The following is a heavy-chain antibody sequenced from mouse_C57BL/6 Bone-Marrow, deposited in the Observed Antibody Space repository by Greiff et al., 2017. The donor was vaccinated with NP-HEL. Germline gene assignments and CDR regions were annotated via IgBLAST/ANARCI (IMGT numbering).Heavy chain of an antibody. CDR1: GFTFSDYG. CDR3: ARTGGNHYAMDY. Sequence: DVMLVESGGGLVKPGGSLKLSCAASGFTFSDYGMHWVRQAPEKGLEWVAYISSGSSTIYYADTVKGRFTISRDNAKNTLSLQMTSLRSEDTAMYYCARTGGNHYAMDYWGQGTSVTVSS. D-gene: IGHD2-1*01. J-gene: IGHJ4*01. CDR2: ISSGSSTI. V-gene: IGHV5-17*01.